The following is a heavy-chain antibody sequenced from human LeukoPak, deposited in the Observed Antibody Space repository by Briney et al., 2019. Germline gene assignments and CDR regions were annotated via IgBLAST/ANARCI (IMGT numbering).Heavy chain of an antibody. D-gene: IGHD4/OR15-4a*01. CDR2: ISSSSLYI. J-gene: IGHJ4*02. CDR3: AKVGANPYYFDY. V-gene: IGHV3-21*01. Sequence: GGSLRLSCAASGFTLSTYSLNWVRQAPGKGLEWVSSISSSSLYIYYADSVKGRFTISRDNSKNTLYLQMNSLRAEDTAVYYCAKVGANPYYFDYWGQGTLVTVSS. CDR1: GFTLSTYS.